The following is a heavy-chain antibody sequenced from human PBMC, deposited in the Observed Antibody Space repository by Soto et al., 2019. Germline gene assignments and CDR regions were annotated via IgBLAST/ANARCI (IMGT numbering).Heavy chain of an antibody. V-gene: IGHV3-23*01. Sequence: LSLSCAASEFMFSSYAMSWVRQAPGKGLEWVSAISGGSRDSTHYADSVKGRFTVSRDNSKNTLFLQLNSLRADDSAVYYCARAARYCTSASCSSYYYFAMDVWGQGTTVTVS. D-gene: IGHD2-2*01. CDR2: ISGGSRDST. J-gene: IGHJ6*02. CDR3: ARAARYCTSASCSSYYYFAMDV. CDR1: EFMFSSYA.